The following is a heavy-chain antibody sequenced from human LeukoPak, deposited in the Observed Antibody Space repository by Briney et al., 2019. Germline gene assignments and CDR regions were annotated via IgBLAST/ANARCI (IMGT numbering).Heavy chain of an antibody. V-gene: IGHV3-30*18. J-gene: IGHJ4*02. D-gene: IGHD6-13*01. CDR3: AKMSIAAAGTVY. CDR1: GFTFSSYG. CDR2: ISYDGSNK. Sequence: GRSLRLSCAASGFTFSSYGMHWVRQAPGKGLEWVAVISYDGSNKYYADSVKGRFTISRDNSKNTLYLQMNSLRAEDTAVYYCAKMSIAAAGTVYWGQGTLVTVSS.